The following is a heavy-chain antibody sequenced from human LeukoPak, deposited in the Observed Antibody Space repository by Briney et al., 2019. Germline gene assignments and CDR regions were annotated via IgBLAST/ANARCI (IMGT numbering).Heavy chain of an antibody. CDR2: IYYSGST. D-gene: IGHD6-13*01. Sequence: PSQTLSLTCTVSGVSISSGDYYWSWIRQPPEKGLECIGYIYYSGSTYYNPSLKSRVTISVDTSKNQFSLKLSSVTAADTAVYYCARSYVLSSSWYYYYYYMDVWGKGTTVTVSS. J-gene: IGHJ6*03. V-gene: IGHV4-30-4*08. CDR3: ARSYVLSSSWYYYYYYMDV. CDR1: GVSISSGDYY.